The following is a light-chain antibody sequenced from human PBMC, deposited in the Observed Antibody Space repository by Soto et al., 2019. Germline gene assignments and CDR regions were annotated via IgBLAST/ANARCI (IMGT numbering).Light chain of an antibody. CDR3: SSYAGSNNLV. J-gene: IGLJ2*01. CDR2: EVS. Sequence: QSALTQPPSASGSPGQSVTISCTGTSSDVGGYNFVSWYQQHPGKAPKLMIYEVSQRPSGVPDRFSGSKSGNTASLTVSGLHAEDEADYYSSSYAGSNNLVFGGGTQLTVL. V-gene: IGLV2-8*01. CDR1: SSDVGGYNF.